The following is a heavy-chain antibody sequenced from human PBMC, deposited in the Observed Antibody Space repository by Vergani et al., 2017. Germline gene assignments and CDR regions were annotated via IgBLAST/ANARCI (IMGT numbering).Heavy chain of an antibody. CDR2: ISWDGGST. J-gene: IGHJ4*02. CDR1: GFTFDDYA. D-gene: IGHD3-10*01. V-gene: IGHV3-43D*03. Sequence: EVQLVESGGVVVQPGGSLRLSCAASGFTFDDYAMHWVRQAPGKGLEWGSLISWDGGSTYYADSVKGRFTISRDNSKNSLYLQMNSLRAEDTALYYCAKEIGPGSDSYFDYWGQGTLVTVSS. CDR3: AKEIGPGSDSYFDY.